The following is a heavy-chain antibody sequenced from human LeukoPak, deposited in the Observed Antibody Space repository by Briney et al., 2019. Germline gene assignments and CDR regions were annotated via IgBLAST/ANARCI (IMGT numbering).Heavy chain of an antibody. J-gene: IGHJ4*02. D-gene: IGHD2-21*01. CDR1: GFSVGSYA. Sequence: GGSLRLSCAASGFSVGSYAMSWVRQAPGKGLEWVSHISDSYGPTYPSDSVKGRFTISRDNSKNMLFLQMNSLRAEDTATYYCARETSGYCDGATCYPFHYFDHWGQGVLVTVSS. CDR3: ARETSGYCDGATCYPFHYFDH. CDR2: ISDSYGPT. V-gene: IGHV3-23*01.